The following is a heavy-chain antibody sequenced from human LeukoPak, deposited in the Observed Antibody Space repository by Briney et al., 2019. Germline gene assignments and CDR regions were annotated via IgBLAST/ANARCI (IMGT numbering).Heavy chain of an antibody. Sequence: PSETLSLTCAVSGGSISSGGYSWSWIRQTPGKGLEWIGEIYHSGSTNYNPSLKSRVTISVDKSKNQFSLKLSSVTAADTAVYYCARSGDFSPSNWFDPWGQGTLVTVSS. J-gene: IGHJ5*02. CDR1: GGSISSGGYS. CDR3: ARSGDFSPSNWFDP. CDR2: IYHSGST. V-gene: IGHV4-30-2*01. D-gene: IGHD3-3*01.